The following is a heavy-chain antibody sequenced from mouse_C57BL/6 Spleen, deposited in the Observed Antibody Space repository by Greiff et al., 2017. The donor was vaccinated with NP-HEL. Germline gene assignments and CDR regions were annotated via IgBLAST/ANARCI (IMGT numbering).Heavy chain of an antibody. J-gene: IGHJ1*03. Sequence: VQRVESGPELVKPGASVKLSCKASGYTFTSYDINWVKQRPGQGLEWIGWIYPRDGSTKYNEKFKGKATLTVDTSSSTAYMELHSLTSEDSAVYCCARGGHLRVYWYFDVWGTGTTVTVSS. V-gene: IGHV1-85*01. CDR2: IYPRDGST. CDR3: ARGGHLRVYWYFDV. D-gene: IGHD1-1*01. CDR1: GYTFTSYD.